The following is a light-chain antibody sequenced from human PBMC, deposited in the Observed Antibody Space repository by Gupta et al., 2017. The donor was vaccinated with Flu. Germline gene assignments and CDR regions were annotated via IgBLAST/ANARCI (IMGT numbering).Light chain of an antibody. CDR2: WAS. J-gene: IGKJ1*01. CDR3: QQDYNLRT. CDR1: QSVLHSHDNKNY. Sequence: DIVMTQSPDSLAVSLGERATINCKSSQSVLHSHDNKNYLAWYQQKPGQPPKLLIYWASTRECGVPDRFSGSGSGTDFTLTSSSLQAEDVAVYYWQQDYNLRTFGQGTKVEIK. V-gene: IGKV4-1*01.